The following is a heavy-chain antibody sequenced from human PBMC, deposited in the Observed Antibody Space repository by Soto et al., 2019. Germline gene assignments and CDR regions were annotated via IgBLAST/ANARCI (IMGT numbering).Heavy chain of an antibody. V-gene: IGHV1-69*02. CDR2: IVPILGIT. Sequence: SVKVSCKASGGTFSSYTISWVRQAPGQGLEWMGRIVPILGITNYAQKFQGRVTMTEDTSTDTAYMELSSLRSEDTAVYYCATVNCSSTSCYANYYYYGMDVWGQGTTVTVSS. CDR3: ATVNCSSTSCYANYYYYGMDV. CDR1: GGTFSSYT. D-gene: IGHD2-2*01. J-gene: IGHJ6*02.